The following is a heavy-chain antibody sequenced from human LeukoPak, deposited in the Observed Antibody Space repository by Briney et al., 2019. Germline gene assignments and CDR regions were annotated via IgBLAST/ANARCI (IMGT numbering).Heavy chain of an antibody. J-gene: IGHJ4*02. D-gene: IGHD1-1*01. CDR3: ARNNWNSRTQRWFYFDY. Sequence: SGRSLRLSCAASGFNFGIHGMHWVRQAPGKGLEWLAIKWHDGSNEYYEDSVKGRFTIYRDNSKNTVYLQMDSLRAEDTAVYYCARNNWNSRTQRWFYFDYWGQGTLVTVSS. CDR1: GFNFGIHG. V-gene: IGHV3-33*01. CDR2: KWHDGSNE.